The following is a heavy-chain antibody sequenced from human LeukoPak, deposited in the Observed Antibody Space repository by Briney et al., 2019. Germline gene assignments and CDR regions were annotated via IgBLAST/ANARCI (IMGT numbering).Heavy chain of an antibody. Sequence: ASVKVSCKASGYTFTGYYMHWVRQAPGQGLEWMGWINPNSGGTNYAQKFQGRVTMTRDTSISTAYVELSRLRSDDTAVYHCAREKGNYYDILTGRGYFDYWGQGTLVTVSS. D-gene: IGHD3-9*01. V-gene: IGHV1-2*02. J-gene: IGHJ4*02. CDR2: INPNSGGT. CDR3: AREKGNYYDILTGRGYFDY. CDR1: GYTFTGYY.